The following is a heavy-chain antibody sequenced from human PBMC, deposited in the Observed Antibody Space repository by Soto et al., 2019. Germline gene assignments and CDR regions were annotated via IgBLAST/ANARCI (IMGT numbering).Heavy chain of an antibody. J-gene: IGHJ3*02. V-gene: IGHV4-31*03. D-gene: IGHD4-17*01. CDR2: IFYSGTT. CDR3: ARDESTTDAFEI. CDR1: GGSISSGGYY. Sequence: SSETLSLTCTVSGGSISSGGYYWSWIRQNPGKGLEWIGYIFYSGTTNYNPSLKSRLTISVDTSKNQFSLKRKSLTAADTAVYYCARDESTTDAFEIWGQGTVVTVSS.